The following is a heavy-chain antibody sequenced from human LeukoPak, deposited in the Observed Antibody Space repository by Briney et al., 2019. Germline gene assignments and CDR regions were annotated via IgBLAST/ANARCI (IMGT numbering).Heavy chain of an antibody. J-gene: IGHJ6*02. D-gene: IGHD2-2*01. CDR2: INAGNGNT. Sequence: ASVNVSCKASGYTFTSYAMHWVRQAPGQRLEWMGWINAGNGNTKYSQKFQGRVTITRDTSASTAYMELSSLRSEDTAVYYCARVKDIVVVPAALYYYGMDVWGQGTTVTVSS. V-gene: IGHV1-3*01. CDR1: GYTFTSYA. CDR3: ARVKDIVVVPAALYYYGMDV.